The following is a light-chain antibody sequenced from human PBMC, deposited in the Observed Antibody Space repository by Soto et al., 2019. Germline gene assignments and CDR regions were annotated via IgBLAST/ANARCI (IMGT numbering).Light chain of an antibody. Sequence: DIQMTQSPSSLSASVGDRVTITCRASQDITNYLAWYQQKPGKVPKVLIYAASTLPSGVPSRFSGSGSGTDLTLTISSLQPEDVATYYCQKYNSAPLTFGGGTKVEI. V-gene: IGKV1-27*01. CDR3: QKYNSAPLT. CDR1: QDITNY. CDR2: AAS. J-gene: IGKJ4*01.